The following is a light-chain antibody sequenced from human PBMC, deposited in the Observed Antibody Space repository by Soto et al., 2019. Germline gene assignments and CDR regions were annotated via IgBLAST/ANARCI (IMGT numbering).Light chain of an antibody. V-gene: IGKV3-20*01. CDR1: QSVSSSY. CDR2: GAS. J-gene: IGKJ5*01. CDR3: QQYGSSPIP. Sequence: EIVLTQSPGTLSMSPGERATLSGRASQSVSSSYLAWYQQKPGQAPRLLIYGASSRATGIPDRFSGSGSGTDFTLTISRLEPEDFAVYYCQQYGSSPIPFGQGTRLEIK.